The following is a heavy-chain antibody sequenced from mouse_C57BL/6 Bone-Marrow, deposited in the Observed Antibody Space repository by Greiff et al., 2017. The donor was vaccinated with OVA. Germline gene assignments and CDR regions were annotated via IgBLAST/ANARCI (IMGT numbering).Heavy chain of an antibody. CDR2: KSYDGSN. CDR1: GYSITSGYY. D-gene: IGHD2-2*01. Sequence: ESGPGLVKPSQSLSLTCSVTGYSITSGYYWNWIRQFPGNKLEWMGYKSYDGSNNYNPSFKNRISITRDTSKNQFFLKLNSVTTEDTATYYCARGGVTTGDYWGQGTTLTVSS. V-gene: IGHV3-6*01. CDR3: ARGGVTTGDY. J-gene: IGHJ2*01.